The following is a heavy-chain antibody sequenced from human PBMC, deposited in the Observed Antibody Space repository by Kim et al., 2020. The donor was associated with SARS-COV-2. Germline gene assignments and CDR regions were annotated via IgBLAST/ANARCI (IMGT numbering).Heavy chain of an antibody. CDR3: AKDSGSTGPSGIDY. CDR2: ISYDGSNK. J-gene: IGHJ4*02. D-gene: IGHD1-26*01. V-gene: IGHV3-30*18. CDR1: GFTFSSYG. Sequence: GGSLRLSCAASGFTFSSYGMHWVRQAPGKGLEWVAVISYDGSNKYYADSVKGRFTISRDNSKNTLYLQMNSLRAEDTAVYYCAKDSGSTGPSGIDYWGQGTLVTVSS.